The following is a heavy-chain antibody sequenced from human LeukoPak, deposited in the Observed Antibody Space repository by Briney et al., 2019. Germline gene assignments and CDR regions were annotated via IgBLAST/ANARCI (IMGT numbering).Heavy chain of an antibody. Sequence: GGSLRLSCAASGFTFSSYGMHWVRQAPGKGLEWVAVIWYDGSNKYYADSVKGRFTISRDNSKNTLYLQMNSLRAEDTAVYYCARDTHTYYDSSGYDDYWGQGTLVTVSS. CDR2: IWYDGSNK. CDR1: GFTFSSYG. D-gene: IGHD3-22*01. V-gene: IGHV3-33*08. CDR3: ARDTHTYYDSSGYDDY. J-gene: IGHJ4*02.